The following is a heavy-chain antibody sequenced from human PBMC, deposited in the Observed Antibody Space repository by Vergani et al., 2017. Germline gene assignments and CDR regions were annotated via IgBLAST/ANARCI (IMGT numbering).Heavy chain of an antibody. J-gene: IGHJ4*02. CDR2: IYTSGST. V-gene: IGHV4-61*02. CDR3: ARNGGGIQGY. D-gene: IGHD5-18*01. CDR1: GGSISSGSYY. Sequence: QVQLQESGPGLVKPSQTLSLTCTVSGGSISSGSYYWSWIRQPAGKGLEWIGRIYTSGSTNYNPSLKSRVTISVDTSKNQFSLKLSSVTAADTAVYYCARNGGGIQGYWGQGTLVTVSS.